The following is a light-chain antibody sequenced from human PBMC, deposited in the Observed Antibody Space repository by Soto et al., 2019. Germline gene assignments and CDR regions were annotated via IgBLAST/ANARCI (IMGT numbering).Light chain of an antibody. J-gene: IGLJ2*01. Sequence: QSALTQPASVSGSPGQSITISCTGTSSDVGDYKYVSWYQHHPGKAPKLMIFEVSNRPSGVSIRFSVSKSGNTASLTISGLQAEDEADYYCSSYATNTTEVVFGGGTKVTVL. V-gene: IGLV2-14*01. CDR2: EVS. CDR1: SSDVGDYKY. CDR3: SSYATNTTEVV.